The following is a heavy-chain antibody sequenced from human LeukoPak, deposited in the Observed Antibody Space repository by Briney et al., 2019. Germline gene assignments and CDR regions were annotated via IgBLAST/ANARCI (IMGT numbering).Heavy chain of an antibody. CDR2: ISYDGSNK. CDR3: ARETGGAIGSTDFDY. J-gene: IGHJ4*02. V-gene: IGHV3-30-3*01. Sequence: GGSLRLSCAASGFTFSSYAIHWVRQAPGKGLEWVAVISYDGSNKYYADSVKGRFTTSRDNSKNTLYLQMNSLRAEDTAVYYCARETGGAIGSTDFDYWGQGTLVTVSS. CDR1: GFTFSSYA. D-gene: IGHD4-17*01.